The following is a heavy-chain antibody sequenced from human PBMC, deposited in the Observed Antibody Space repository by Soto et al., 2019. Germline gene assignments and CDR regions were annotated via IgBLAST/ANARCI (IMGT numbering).Heavy chain of an antibody. D-gene: IGHD2-2*01. CDR2: IYPGDSDT. CDR1: GYSFTSYW. J-gene: IGHJ6*02. V-gene: IGHV5-51*01. Sequence: GESLKISCKGSGYSFTSYWIGWVRQMPGKGLEWMGIIYPGDSDTRYSPSFQGQVTISADKSISTAYLQWSSLKASDTAMYYCAISSRYCSSTSCYGADYYYYYGMDVCGQGTTVTVSS. CDR3: AISSRYCSSTSCYGADYYYYYGMDV.